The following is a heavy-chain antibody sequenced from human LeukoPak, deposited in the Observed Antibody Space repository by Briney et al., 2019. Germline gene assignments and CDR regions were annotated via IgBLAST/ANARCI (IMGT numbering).Heavy chain of an antibody. CDR1: DFTFRLYA. D-gene: IGHD1-1*01. CDR3: TRDLPGIPYFYYMDG. CDR2: ISGRGDST. V-gene: IGHV3-23*01. Sequence: PGGSLRLSCVASDFTFRLYAMGWVRQAPGKGLEWVSGISGRGDSTYYADSVRGRLTISRDNSENMSFLQMNILTVEDAAVYYGTRDLPGIPYFYYMDGWSKGSTVT. J-gene: IGHJ6*03.